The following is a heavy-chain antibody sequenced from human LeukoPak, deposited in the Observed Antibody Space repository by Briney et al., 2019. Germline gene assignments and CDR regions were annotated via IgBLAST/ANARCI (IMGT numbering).Heavy chain of an antibody. CDR3: AKDYSNYGDYFDY. J-gene: IGHJ4*02. CDR1: GFTFSSYS. CDR2: ISSSSSYI. V-gene: IGHV3-21*04. Sequence: GGSLRLSCAASGFTFSSYSMNWVRQAPGKGLEWVSSISSSSSYIYYADSVKGRFTISRDNSKNTLYLQMNSLRAEDTAVYYCAKDYSNYGDYFDYWGQGTLVTVSS. D-gene: IGHD4-11*01.